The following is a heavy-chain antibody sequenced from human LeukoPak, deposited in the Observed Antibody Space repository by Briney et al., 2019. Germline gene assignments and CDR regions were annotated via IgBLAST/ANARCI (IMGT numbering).Heavy chain of an antibody. J-gene: IGHJ5*02. CDR1: GYTFTSYY. D-gene: IGHD3-22*01. CDR3: ARSLNYDNWIDP. Sequence: GASVKVSCKASGYTFTSYYMYWVRQAPGQGLEWMGIINPSSSSTSYAQKFQGRVTLTRDMSTSTVYMELSSLRSEDTAVYYCARSLNYDNWIDPWGQGTLVAVSS. V-gene: IGHV1-46*01. CDR2: INPSSSST.